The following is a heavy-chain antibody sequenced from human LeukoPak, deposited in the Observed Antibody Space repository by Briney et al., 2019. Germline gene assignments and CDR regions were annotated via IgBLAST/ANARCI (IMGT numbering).Heavy chain of an antibody. CDR1: GFTFTSSA. CDR3: ARDGTKYSSLTWYLDL. Sequence: ASVKVSCKASGFTFTSSAVQWVRQARGQRLEWIGWISPDNGNTNYAQKLRGRVTMTTDTSTRTAYMELRSLRSDDTAVYYCARDGTKYSSLTWYLDLWGRGTLVTVSS. V-gene: IGHV1-18*01. CDR2: ISPDNGNT. D-gene: IGHD6-19*01. J-gene: IGHJ2*01.